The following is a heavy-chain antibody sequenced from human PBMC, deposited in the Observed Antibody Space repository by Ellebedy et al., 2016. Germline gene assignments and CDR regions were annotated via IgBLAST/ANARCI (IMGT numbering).Heavy chain of an antibody. Sequence: GGSLRLSXVASGFTFDNYGMHWIRQAPGKGLEWVAGIGNSNSIGYADSVRGRFTISRDNARNSLYLEMSSLRAEDTAVYYCARVLVCPRCHFDYWGQGTLVTVSS. CDR1: GFTFDNYG. J-gene: IGHJ4*02. CDR3: ARVLVCPRCHFDY. D-gene: IGHD3-3*01. V-gene: IGHV3-9*01. CDR2: IGNSNSI.